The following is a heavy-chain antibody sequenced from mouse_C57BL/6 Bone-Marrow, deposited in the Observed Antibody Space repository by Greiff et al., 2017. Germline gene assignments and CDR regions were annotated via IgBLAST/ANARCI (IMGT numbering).Heavy chain of an antibody. CDR3: ARRGTTVVARAMDY. J-gene: IGHJ4*01. CDR1: GFTFSSYG. CDR2: ISSDGSYT. Sequence: EVKLVESGGDLVKPGGSLKLSCAASGFTFSSYGMSWVRQTPDKRLEWVATISSDGSYTYYPDSVKGRVTISRDNAKNTLYLQMSSLKSEDTAMYYCARRGTTVVARAMDYWGQGTAVTVSS. D-gene: IGHD1-1*01. V-gene: IGHV5-6*02.